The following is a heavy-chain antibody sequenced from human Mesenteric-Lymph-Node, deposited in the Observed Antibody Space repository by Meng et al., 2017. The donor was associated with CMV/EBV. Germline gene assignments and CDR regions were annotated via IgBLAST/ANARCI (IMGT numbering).Heavy chain of an antibody. J-gene: IGHJ6*02. CDR1: GFTFSSYW. CDR3: AKPYCSSSSCYYGMDV. Sequence: GESLKISCAASGFTFSSYWMSWVRQAPGKGLEWVSAISGSGGGTYYADSVKGRFTISRDNSKNTLYLQMNSLRAEDTAVYYCAKPYCSSSSCYYGMDVWGQGTTVTVSS. CDR2: ISGSGGGT. V-gene: IGHV3-23*01. D-gene: IGHD2-2*01.